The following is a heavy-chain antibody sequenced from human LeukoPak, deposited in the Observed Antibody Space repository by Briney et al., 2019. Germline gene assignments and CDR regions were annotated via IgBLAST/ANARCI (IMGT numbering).Heavy chain of an antibody. D-gene: IGHD2-21*01. V-gene: IGHV3-30*18. Sequence: GRSLRLSCAASGFTFSSYGMHWVRQAPGKGLEWVAVISYDGSNEYYADSVKGRFTISRDNSKNTLYLQMSSLRAEDTAVYYCAKEPNRGLPDYWGQGTLVTVPS. CDR2: ISYDGSNE. CDR1: GFTFSSYG. CDR3: AKEPNRGLPDY. J-gene: IGHJ4*02.